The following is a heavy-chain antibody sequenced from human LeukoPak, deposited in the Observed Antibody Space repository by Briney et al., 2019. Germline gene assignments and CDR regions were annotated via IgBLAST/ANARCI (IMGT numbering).Heavy chain of an antibody. D-gene: IGHD3-22*01. CDR3: AKQYYDSSGYYYYYYYGMDV. Sequence: GGSLRLSCAASGFTFSSYAMHWVRQAPGKGLEWVAVIWYDGSNKYYADSVKGRFTISRDNSKNTLYLQMNSLRAEDTAVYYCAKQYYDSSGYYYYYYYGMDVWGQGTTVTVSS. CDR1: GFTFSSYA. J-gene: IGHJ6*02. V-gene: IGHV3-33*08. CDR2: IWYDGSNK.